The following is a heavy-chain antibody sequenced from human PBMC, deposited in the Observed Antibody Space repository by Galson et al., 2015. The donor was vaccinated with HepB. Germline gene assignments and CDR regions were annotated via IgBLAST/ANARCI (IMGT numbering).Heavy chain of an antibody. D-gene: IGHD3-9*01. V-gene: IGHV3-23*01. CDR2: ISGSDGDAST. CDR1: GFSFSNHA. J-gene: IGHJ4*02. Sequence: LRLSCAASGFSFSNHAMNWVRQAPGEGLEWVSSISGSDGDASTYYADSVKGRFTISRDNSKNTLYLQMNSLRAEDTAIYYCAKDPPYYDVLTGYLDSWGQGTLVTVSS. CDR3: AKDPPYYDVLTGYLDS.